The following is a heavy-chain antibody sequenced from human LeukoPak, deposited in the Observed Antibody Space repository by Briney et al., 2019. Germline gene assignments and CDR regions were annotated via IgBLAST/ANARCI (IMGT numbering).Heavy chain of an antibody. V-gene: IGHV3-7*03. J-gene: IGHJ5*02. CDR3: ARDRYFSGA. CDR2: IKEDGTET. D-gene: IGHD2-15*01. Sequence: GGSLRLSCAASGFMFSSNWMSWVRLAPGKGLEWVANIKEDGTETYYVDSVKGRFTISRDNAKNSLYLQMNSLRVEDTAVYYRARDRYFSGAWGQGSLVTVSS. CDR1: GFMFSSNW.